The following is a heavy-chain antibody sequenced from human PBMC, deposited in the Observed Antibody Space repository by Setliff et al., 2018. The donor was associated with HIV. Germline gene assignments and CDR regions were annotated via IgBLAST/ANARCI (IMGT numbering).Heavy chain of an antibody. J-gene: IGHJ4*02. D-gene: IGHD3-16*01. Sequence: ETLSLTCTVSGGSINSGSYYWGWIRQPPEKGLEWIGTMFYSGSTYYNPSLKSRVTIFIDTSKNQFSLRLSPVTAADTAVYYCARFYDYYGHRLDYWGQGTQVTVSS. CDR2: MFYSGST. CDR3: ARFYDYYGHRLDY. CDR1: GGSINSGSYY. V-gene: IGHV4-39*01.